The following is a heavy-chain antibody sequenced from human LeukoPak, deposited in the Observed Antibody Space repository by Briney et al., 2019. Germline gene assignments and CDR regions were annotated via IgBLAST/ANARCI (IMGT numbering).Heavy chain of an antibody. CDR3: ARHGVGDSSNWYYFDY. J-gene: IGHJ4*02. D-gene: IGHD6-13*01. Sequence: SETLSLTCTVSGGSISSYYWSWIRQPPGKGLEWIGYIYYSGSTNYNPSLKSRVTISVDTSKNQFSLKLSSVTAADTAVYYCARHGVGDSSNWYYFDYWGQGTLVTVSS. V-gene: IGHV4-59*08. CDR2: IYYSGST. CDR1: GGSISSYY.